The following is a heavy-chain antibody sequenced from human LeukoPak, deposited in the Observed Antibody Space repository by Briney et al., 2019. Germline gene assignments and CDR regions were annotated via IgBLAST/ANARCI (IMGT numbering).Heavy chain of an antibody. CDR3: ARTRGYSGYEVSTYGMDV. J-gene: IGHJ6*02. Sequence: PSETLSLTCTVSGGFISSYYWSWIRQPPGKGLEWVGNIYYSGTTNYNPSLVSRVTISVDTSKNQFSLKLRTVTAADTAVYYCARTRGYSGYEVSTYGMDVWGQGTTVTVSS. CDR1: GGFISSYY. D-gene: IGHD5-12*01. V-gene: IGHV4-59*01. CDR2: IYYSGTT.